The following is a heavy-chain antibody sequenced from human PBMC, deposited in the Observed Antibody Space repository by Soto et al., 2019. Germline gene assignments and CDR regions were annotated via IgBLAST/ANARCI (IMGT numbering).Heavy chain of an antibody. CDR2: VFHKGIT. CDR1: GDSIKSNVW. J-gene: IGHJ5*02. D-gene: IGHD3-10*01. CDR3: ARDAAKPGESDRFDQ. Sequence: QVPLQESGPRQVSPSGTLSLSCNVYGDSIKSNVWWRRVSQRPAKGLEWIGEVFHKGITYYNTSFSSRVTMSVDKSRNQFSVLMPSLTASDTAKYYCARDAAKPGESDRFDQWGQGIMVAVSS. V-gene: IGHV4-4*02.